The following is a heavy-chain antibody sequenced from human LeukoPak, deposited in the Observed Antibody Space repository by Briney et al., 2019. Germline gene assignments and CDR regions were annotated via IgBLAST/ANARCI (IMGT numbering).Heavy chain of an antibody. Sequence: SETLSLTCAVYGGSFSGYYWSWIRQPPGKGLEWIGEINHSGSTNYNPSLKSRVTISVDTSKNQFSLKLSSVTAADTAVHYCARGRRGITMVRGVFVDYWGQGTLVTVSS. D-gene: IGHD3-10*01. V-gene: IGHV4-34*01. CDR3: ARGRRGITMVRGVFVDY. J-gene: IGHJ4*02. CDR1: GGSFSGYY. CDR2: INHSGST.